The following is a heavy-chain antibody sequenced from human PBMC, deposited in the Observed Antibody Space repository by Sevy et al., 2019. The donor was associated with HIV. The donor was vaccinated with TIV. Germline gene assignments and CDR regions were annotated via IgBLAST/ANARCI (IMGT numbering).Heavy chain of an antibody. CDR3: TREGQGYSSSSGY. D-gene: IGHD6-6*01. CDR2: ISFDGINK. CDR1: GFTFGGYG. V-gene: IGHV3-30*03. J-gene: IGHJ4*02. Sequence: GGSLRLSCAASGFTFGGYGMHWVRQAPGKGLEWVSLISFDGINKDYADSVKGRFTISRDNSKNTLYLQMNSLRAEDTAMYYYTREGQGYSSSSGYWGQGTLVTVSS.